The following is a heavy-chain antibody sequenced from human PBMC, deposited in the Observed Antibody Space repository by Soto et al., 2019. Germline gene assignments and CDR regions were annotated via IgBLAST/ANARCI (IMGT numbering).Heavy chain of an antibody. CDR2: IIPIFGTA. CDR1: GGTFSSYA. J-gene: IGHJ5*02. CDR3: ARRHIVVVTAIPVGWFDP. V-gene: IGHV1-69*06. D-gene: IGHD2-21*02. Sequence: QVQLVQSGAEVKKPGSSVKVSCKASGGTFSSYAISWVRQAPGQGLEWMGGIIPIFGTANYAQKFQGRVTSTADKSTSTAYMELSSLRSEDTGVYYCARRHIVVVTAIPVGWFDPWGQGTLVTVSS.